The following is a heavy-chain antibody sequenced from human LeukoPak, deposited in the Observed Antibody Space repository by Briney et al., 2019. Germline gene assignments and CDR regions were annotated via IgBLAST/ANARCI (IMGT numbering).Heavy chain of an antibody. Sequence: ASVKASCKVSGYTLTELSMHWVRQAPGKGLEWMGGFDPEGGEIIYAQRFQGRVTMTEDTSTDTAYMELSSLRSEDTAVYYCAKDSIVVVPAAIGPGWGQGTLVTVSS. D-gene: IGHD2-2*02. J-gene: IGHJ4*02. CDR1: GYTLTELS. CDR3: AKDSIVVVPAAIGPG. CDR2: FDPEGGEI. V-gene: IGHV1-24*01.